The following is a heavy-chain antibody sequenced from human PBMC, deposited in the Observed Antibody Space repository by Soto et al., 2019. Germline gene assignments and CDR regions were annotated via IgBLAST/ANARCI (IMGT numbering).Heavy chain of an antibody. Sequence: KASETLSLTCAAYGGSFSGHSWTWIRQSPGKGLEWIGDINHSGRVNYSPSLKSRVTISLDTSKNQFSLTLSAVTAADTAMYYCSTRAYDTNGYYRFDPWGQGTLVTVSS. D-gene: IGHD3-22*01. CDR2: INHSGRV. V-gene: IGHV4-34*01. CDR3: STRAYDTNGYYRFDP. CDR1: GGSFSGHS. J-gene: IGHJ5*01.